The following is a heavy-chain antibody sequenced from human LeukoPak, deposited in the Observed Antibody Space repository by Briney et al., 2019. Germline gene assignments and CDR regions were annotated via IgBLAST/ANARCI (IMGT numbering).Heavy chain of an antibody. CDR1: GYTLTELS. CDR2: FDPEDGET. D-gene: IGHD5-12*01. V-gene: IGHV1-24*01. Sequence: GASVKVSCKVSGYTLTELSMHWVRQAPGKGLEWMGGFDPEDGETIYAQKFQGRVTMTEDTSTDTAYMELSSLRSEDTAVYYCATIDVSGYDLRVPRNYWGQGTLVTVSS. CDR3: ATIDVSGYDLRVPRNY. J-gene: IGHJ4*02.